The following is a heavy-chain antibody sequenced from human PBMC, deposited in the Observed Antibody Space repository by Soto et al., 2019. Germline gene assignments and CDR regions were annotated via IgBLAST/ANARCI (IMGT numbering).Heavy chain of an antibody. CDR3: ARGPTVVVTAIQALDAFDI. J-gene: IGHJ3*02. Sequence: QVQLVQSGAEVKKPGASVKVSCKASGYTFTNYDINWVRQATGQGLEWMGWMNPNSGNTGYAQKFQGRVTMTRSTSISTAYMELSSLRSEDTAVYYCARGPTVVVTAIQALDAFDIWGQGTMVTVSS. CDR2: MNPNSGNT. V-gene: IGHV1-8*01. CDR1: GYTFTNYD. D-gene: IGHD2-21*02.